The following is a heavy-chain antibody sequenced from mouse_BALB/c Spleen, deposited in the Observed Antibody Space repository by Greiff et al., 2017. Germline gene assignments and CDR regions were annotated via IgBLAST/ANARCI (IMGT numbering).Heavy chain of an antibody. CDR1: GFTFSDYY. CDR2: ISDGGSYT. J-gene: IGHJ2*01. D-gene: IGHD1-1*01. CDR3: ARGGSVFDY. V-gene: IGHV5-4*02. Sequence: DVMLVESGGGLVQPGGSWKLSCAASGFTFSDYYMYWVRQTPEKRLEWVATISDGGSYTYYPDSVKGRFTISRDNAKNNLYLQMSSLKSEDTAMYYCARGGSVFDYWGQGTTLTVSS.